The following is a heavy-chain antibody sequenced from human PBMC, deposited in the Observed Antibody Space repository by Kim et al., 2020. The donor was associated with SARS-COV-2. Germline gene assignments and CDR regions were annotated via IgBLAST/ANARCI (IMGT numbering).Heavy chain of an antibody. Sequence: ASVKVSCKASGYTFTSYGISWVRQAPGQGLEWMGWISAYNGNTNYAQKLQGRVTMTTDTSTSTAYMELRSLRSDDTAVYYCAREGLYDFWSGYRTRPTYYFDYWGQGTLVTVSS. J-gene: IGHJ4*02. CDR1: GYTFTSYG. CDR2: ISAYNGNT. D-gene: IGHD3-3*01. V-gene: IGHV1-18*04. CDR3: AREGLYDFWSGYRTRPTYYFDY.